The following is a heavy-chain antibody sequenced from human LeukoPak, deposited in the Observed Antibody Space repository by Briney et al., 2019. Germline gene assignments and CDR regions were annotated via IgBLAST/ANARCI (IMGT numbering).Heavy chain of an antibody. J-gene: IGHJ4*02. CDR3: ARESGTYFKSRYYFDF. Sequence: GASVKVSCKASGYTVTAYHMHWVRQAPGQGLEWMGWFNPNSGATNYAQKFQGRVTMTRDTSISTDYMELSRLRSDDTAVYYCARESGTYFKSRYYFDFWGQGTLITVSS. CDR1: GYTVTAYH. D-gene: IGHD1-26*01. V-gene: IGHV1-2*02. CDR2: FNPNSGAT.